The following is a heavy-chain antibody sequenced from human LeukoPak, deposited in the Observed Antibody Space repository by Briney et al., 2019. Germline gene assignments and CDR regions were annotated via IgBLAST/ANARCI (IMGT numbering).Heavy chain of an antibody. CDR1: GGSFSGYY. CDR3: ARGHNDYGDPPSDY. J-gene: IGHJ4*02. CDR2: INHSGST. D-gene: IGHD4-17*01. V-gene: IGHV4-34*01. Sequence: SETLSLTCAVYGGSFSGYYWSWIRQPPGKGLEWIGEINHSGSTNYNPSLKSRVTISVDTSKNQFSPKLSSVTAADTAVYYCARGHNDYGDPPSDYWGQGTLVTVSS.